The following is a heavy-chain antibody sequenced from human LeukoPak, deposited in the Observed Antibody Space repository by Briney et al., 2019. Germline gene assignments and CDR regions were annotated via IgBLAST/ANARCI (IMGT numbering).Heavy chain of an antibody. Sequence: SQTLSLTCAISGDSVSSNSAAWNWIRQSPSRGLEWLGRTYYRSKWYNDYAVSVKSRITIHPDTPKNQFSLQLNSVTPEDTAVYYCARVAMVLGDYYYYYMDVWGKGTTVTVSS. CDR2: TYYRSKWYN. J-gene: IGHJ6*03. V-gene: IGHV6-1*01. CDR3: ARVAMVLGDYYYYYMDV. CDR1: GDSVSSNSAA. D-gene: IGHD5-18*01.